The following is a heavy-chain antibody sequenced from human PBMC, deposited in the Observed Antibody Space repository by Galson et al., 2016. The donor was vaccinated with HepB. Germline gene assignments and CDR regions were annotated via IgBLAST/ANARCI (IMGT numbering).Heavy chain of an antibody. V-gene: IGHV3-30*03. Sequence: SLRLSCAASRFIFSNYGMHWVRQSAGKGPEWLAVVAHEGTVRYYRDSVRGRFTISRDNSKNTLYLQMNSLRAEDTAVYYCARDPMATRYYYYGMDVWGQGTLVTVSS. D-gene: IGHD5-24*01. J-gene: IGHJ6*02. CDR3: ARDPMATRYYYYGMDV. CDR2: VAHEGTVR. CDR1: RFIFSNYG.